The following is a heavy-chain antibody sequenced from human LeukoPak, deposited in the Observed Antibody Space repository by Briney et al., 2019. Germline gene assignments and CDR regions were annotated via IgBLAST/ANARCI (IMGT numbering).Heavy chain of an antibody. CDR3: AKDKESRSAPFDY. Sequence: GGSLRLSCAASGFTFSTHAMSWVRQAPGKGLEWVSAISGSGGSTYYADSVKGRFTISRDNSKNTLYLQMNSLRAEDTAVYYCAKDKESRSAPFDYWGQGTLVTVSS. CDR2: ISGSGGST. J-gene: IGHJ4*02. CDR1: GFTFSTHA. V-gene: IGHV3-23*01.